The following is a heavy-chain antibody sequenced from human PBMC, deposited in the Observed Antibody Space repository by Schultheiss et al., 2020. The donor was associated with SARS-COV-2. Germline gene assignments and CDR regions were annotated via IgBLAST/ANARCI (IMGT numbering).Heavy chain of an antibody. D-gene: IGHD2-2*02. CDR2: IYYSGST. J-gene: IGHJ5*02. CDR1: GGSISSYY. Sequence: SETLSLTCTVSGGSISSYYWSWIRQPPGKGLEWIGSIYYSGSTNYNPSLKSRVTISVDTSKNQFSLKLSSVTAADTAVYYCARGLGYCSSTSCYNWFDPWGQGTLVTVSS. V-gene: IGHV4-59*08. CDR3: ARGLGYCSSTSCYNWFDP.